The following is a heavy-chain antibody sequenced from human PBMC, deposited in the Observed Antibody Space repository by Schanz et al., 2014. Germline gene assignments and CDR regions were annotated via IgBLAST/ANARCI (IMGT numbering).Heavy chain of an antibody. V-gene: IGHV3-53*01. CDR2: LYTGGST. J-gene: IGHJ4*02. D-gene: IGHD2-2*01. CDR1: GFTVSTNY. Sequence: EVQLVESGGGLIHPGGSLRLSCAVSGFTVSTNYMTWVRQAPGKGLECVSVLYTGGSTFYAESVRGRFFISRDSSKNTLFLHMNSLRAEDTAVYYCAKVAPAATYLDSWGLGTLVTVSS. CDR3: AKVAPAATYLDS.